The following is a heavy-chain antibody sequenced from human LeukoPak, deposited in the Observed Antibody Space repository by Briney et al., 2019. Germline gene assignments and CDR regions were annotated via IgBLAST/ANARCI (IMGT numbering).Heavy chain of an antibody. J-gene: IGHJ5*02. CDR2: ISWNSGSI. V-gene: IGHV3-9*01. CDR1: GFTFDDYA. CDR3: AKAPPYSGSYYGWFDP. Sequence: HPGGSLRLSCAASGFTFDDYAMHWVRQAPGKGLEWVSGISWNSGSIGYADSVKGRFTISRDNAKNSLYLQMNSLRAEDTALYYCAKAPPYSGSYYGWFDPWGQGTLVTVSS. D-gene: IGHD1-26*01.